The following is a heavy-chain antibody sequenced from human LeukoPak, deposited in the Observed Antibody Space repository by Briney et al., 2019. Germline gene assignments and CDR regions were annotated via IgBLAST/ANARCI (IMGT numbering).Heavy chain of an antibody. J-gene: IGHJ4*02. CDR1: GGSISSYY. Sequence: SETLSLTCTVSGGSISSYYWSWIRQPPGKGLEWIGYIYYSGSTNYNPSLKSRVTISVDTSKNQFSLKLSSVTAADSAVYYCARGSLGELPGSFDYWGQGTLVTVSS. CDR3: ARGSLGELPGSFDY. V-gene: IGHV4-59*01. D-gene: IGHD3-16*01. CDR2: IYYSGST.